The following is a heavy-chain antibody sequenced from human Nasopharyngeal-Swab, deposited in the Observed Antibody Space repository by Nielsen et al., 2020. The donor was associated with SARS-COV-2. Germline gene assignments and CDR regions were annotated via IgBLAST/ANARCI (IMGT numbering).Heavy chain of an antibody. Sequence: GGSLRLSCTASGFNFDDFMMHWVRQVPGKGLEWVSVISWDSRATYYADSVKGRFTISRDNRQASVFLQMDSLRTEDSGLYYCAKVLAVAGTGDYWGQGTLVTVSS. D-gene: IGHD6-19*01. J-gene: IGHJ4*02. CDR3: AKVLAVAGTGDY. CDR2: ISWDSRAT. V-gene: IGHV3-43*01. CDR1: GFNFDDFM.